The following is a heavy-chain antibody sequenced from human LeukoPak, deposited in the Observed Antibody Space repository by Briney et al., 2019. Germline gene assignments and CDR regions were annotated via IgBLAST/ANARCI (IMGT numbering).Heavy chain of an antibody. D-gene: IGHD6-19*01. J-gene: IGHJ4*02. CDR3: ARGSPSYSSGWYKYYFDY. CDR1: GGSISGYY. Sequence: SETLSLTCTVSGGSISGYYWSWIRQPPGKGLEWIGEINHSGSTNYNPSLKSRVTISVDTSKNQFSLKLSSVTAADTAVYYCARGSPSYSSGWYKYYFDYWGQGTLVTVSS. CDR2: INHSGST. V-gene: IGHV4-34*01.